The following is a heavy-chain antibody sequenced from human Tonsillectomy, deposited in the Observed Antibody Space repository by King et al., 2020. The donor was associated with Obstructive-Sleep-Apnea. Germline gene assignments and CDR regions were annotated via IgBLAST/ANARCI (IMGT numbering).Heavy chain of an antibody. Sequence: VQLQESGPGLVKPSQTLSLTCNVSGGSITSGSHYWSWIRQHPGKGLEWVGYIYYSGSTYYNPSLNSRVTISVDTSKNQFSLKLTSVTAADTAVYYCARDSCGGDCYPFGDAFDIWGQGTMVTVSS. CDR1: GGSITSGSHY. V-gene: IGHV4-31*03. D-gene: IGHD2-21*02. J-gene: IGHJ3*02. CDR2: IYYSGST. CDR3: ARDSCGGDCYPFGDAFDI.